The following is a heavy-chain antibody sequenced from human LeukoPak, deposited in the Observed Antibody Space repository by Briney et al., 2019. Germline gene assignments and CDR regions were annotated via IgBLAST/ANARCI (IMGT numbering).Heavy chain of an antibody. D-gene: IGHD3-3*01. CDR2: VYYNGDT. CDR1: GVPISGGRYY. Sequence: ASETLSLTCTVSGVPISGGRYYWGWIRQPPGKGLEWIGSVYYNGDTLDNPSLKSRVILSVDMSENQFSVELTSVTAAETAVYYCARHASGVFDYWGLGILVTVSS. V-gene: IGHV4-39*01. CDR3: ARHASGVFDY. J-gene: IGHJ4*02.